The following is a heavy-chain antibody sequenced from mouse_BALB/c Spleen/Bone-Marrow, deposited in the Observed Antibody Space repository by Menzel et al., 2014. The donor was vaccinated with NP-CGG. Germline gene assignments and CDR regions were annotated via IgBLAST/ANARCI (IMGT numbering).Heavy chain of an antibody. CDR2: ISSYYGDA. D-gene: IGHD2-14*01. Sequence: VQLQQSGAELVRPGVSVKISRKGSGYTFTDYAVHWVKQSHTKSLEWIGLISSYYGDATYNQKFKGKATMTVDKSSSTAFLELARLTSEDSAIYYCARSGKVRNAMDYWGQGTSVTVSS. J-gene: IGHJ4*01. V-gene: IGHV1-67*01. CDR3: ARSGKVRNAMDY. CDR1: GYTFTDYA.